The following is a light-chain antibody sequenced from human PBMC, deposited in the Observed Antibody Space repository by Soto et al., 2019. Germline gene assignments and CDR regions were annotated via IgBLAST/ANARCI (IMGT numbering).Light chain of an antibody. V-gene: IGKV3-15*01. CDR1: QSVGSN. CDR2: GAS. J-gene: IGKJ1*01. Sequence: EIVMTQSPATLSVSPGERATLSCRASQSVGSNLAWYQQKPGQAPRLLIYGASTRATGIPARFSGSGSGTEFTLTLSSLQSEDFAIYFCQQYNNSPPDRTFGQGTKVEIK. CDR3: QQYNNSPPDRT.